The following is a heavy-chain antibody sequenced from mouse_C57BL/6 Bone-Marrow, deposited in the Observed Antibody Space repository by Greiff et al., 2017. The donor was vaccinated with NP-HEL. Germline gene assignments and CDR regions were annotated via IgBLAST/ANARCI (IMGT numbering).Heavy chain of an antibody. Sequence: QVQLQQSGAELARPGASVKLSCKASGYTFTSYGISWVKQRTGQGLEWIGEIYPRSGNTYYNEKFKGKATLTADKSSSTAYMELRSLTSEDSAVYFCARRDGSSPAWFAYWGQGTLVTVSA. CDR3: ARRDGSSPAWFAY. V-gene: IGHV1-81*01. J-gene: IGHJ3*01. CDR1: GYTFTSYG. D-gene: IGHD1-1*01. CDR2: IYPRSGNT.